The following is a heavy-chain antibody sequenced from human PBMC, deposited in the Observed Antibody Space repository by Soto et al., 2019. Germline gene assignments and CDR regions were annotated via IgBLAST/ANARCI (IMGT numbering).Heavy chain of an antibody. J-gene: IGHJ4*02. CDR2: ISSSSSTI. D-gene: IGHD6-13*01. Sequence: GGSLRLSCAASGFTFSSYSMNWVRQAPGKGLEWVSYISSSSSTIYYADSVKGRFTISRDNAKNSLYLQMNSLRDEDTAVYYCARESGGRSWFTQFDYWGQGTLVTVSS. V-gene: IGHV3-48*02. CDR1: GFTFSSYS. CDR3: ARESGGRSWFTQFDY.